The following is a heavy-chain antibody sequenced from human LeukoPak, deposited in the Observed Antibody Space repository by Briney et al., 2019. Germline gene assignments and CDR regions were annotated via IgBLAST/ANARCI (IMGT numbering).Heavy chain of an antibody. D-gene: IGHD2-2*01. V-gene: IGHV3-23*01. CDR1: GVTFSKYA. CDR3: ATWVDFGRSTSLDY. CDR2: ISGGSRNI. J-gene: IGHJ4*02. Sequence: PGGSLRLSCVVSGVTFSKYAMTWVRQVPGKGLDGVSIISGGSRNIYYAESVKGRFTISIDDSRNTLYLQMNSLRVEDTAIYYCATWVDFGRSTSLDYWGQGTLAIVSS.